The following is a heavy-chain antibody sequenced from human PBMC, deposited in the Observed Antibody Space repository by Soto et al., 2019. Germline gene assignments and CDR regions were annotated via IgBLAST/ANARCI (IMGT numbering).Heavy chain of an antibody. CDR1: GFISRSYW. Sequence: PGESLKISCAASGFISRSYWMHWVRQVPGKGLVWVSRINGDGRSTSYADSVKGRFTISRDNAKNTLYLQMNSLRADDTAVYYCARAQYLADDAFDIWGQGAMVTVSS. D-gene: IGHD2-2*01. CDR3: ARAQYLADDAFDI. J-gene: IGHJ3*02. CDR2: INGDGRST. V-gene: IGHV3-74*01.